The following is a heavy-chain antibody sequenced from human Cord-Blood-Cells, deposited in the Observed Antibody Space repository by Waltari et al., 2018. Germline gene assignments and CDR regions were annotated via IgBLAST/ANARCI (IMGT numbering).Heavy chain of an antibody. D-gene: IGHD3-10*01. V-gene: IGHV3-9*01. CDR2: ISWNSGSI. CDR1: GFTFDDYA. CDR3: AKDMGGNYYGSGSYYYYYGMDV. J-gene: IGHJ6*02. Sequence: ESGGGLVQPGRSLRLSCAASGFTFDDYAMHWVRQAPGKGLEWVSGISWNSGSIGYADSVKGRFTISRANAKNSLYLQMNSLRAEDTALYYCAKDMGGNYYGSGSYYYYYGMDVWGQGTTVTVSS.